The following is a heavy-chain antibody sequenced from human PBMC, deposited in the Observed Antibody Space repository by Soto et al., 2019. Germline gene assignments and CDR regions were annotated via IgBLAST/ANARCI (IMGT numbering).Heavy chain of an antibody. CDR3: ARGDYSNYVWMFDY. V-gene: IGHV1-18*01. D-gene: IGHD4-4*01. J-gene: IGHJ4*02. CDR2: ISAHNGNT. Sequence: QVQLVPSGAEVKKPGASVKVSCKASGYTFTSYGISWVRQAPGQGLERMGWISAHNGNTNYAQKLQGRVTMTTDTSSSTAYMELRSLISDDTAVYYCARGDYSNYVWMFDYWGQGTLVTVSS. CDR1: GYTFTSYG.